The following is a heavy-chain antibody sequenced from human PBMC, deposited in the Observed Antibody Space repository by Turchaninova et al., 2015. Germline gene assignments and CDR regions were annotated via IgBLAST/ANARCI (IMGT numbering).Heavy chain of an antibody. CDR1: GYYFSDYY. Sequence: VQSGAEVKKPGASVKVSCKASGYYFSDYYIHWVRQAPGQGLEWMGRMNPNTGGTKYAQNFQDRVTMTRDSSMNTAYMEMNSLKSDDTAVYYCTREPRAYSDFVWGDYWGQGILVTVSS. D-gene: IGHD3-16*01. J-gene: IGHJ4*02. CDR2: MNPNTGGT. V-gene: IGHV1-2*06. CDR3: TREPRAYSDFVWGDY.